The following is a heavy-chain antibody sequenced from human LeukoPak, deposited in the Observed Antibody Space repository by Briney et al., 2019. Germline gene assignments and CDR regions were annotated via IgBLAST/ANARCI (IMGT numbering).Heavy chain of an antibody. Sequence: SETLSLTCAVYGGSFSGYYWSWIRQPPGKGLEWIGEINHSGSTNYNPSPKSRVTISVDTSKNQFSLKLSSVTAADTAVYYCARTGSVVAGTPYYYYGMDVWGQGTTVTVSS. CDR2: INHSGST. CDR3: ARTGSVVAGTPYYYYGMDV. CDR1: GGSFSGYY. D-gene: IGHD6-19*01. J-gene: IGHJ6*02. V-gene: IGHV4-34*01.